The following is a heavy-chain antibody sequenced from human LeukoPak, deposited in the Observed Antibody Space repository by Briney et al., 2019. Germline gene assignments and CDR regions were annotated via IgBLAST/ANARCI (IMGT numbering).Heavy chain of an antibody. D-gene: IGHD3-9*01. CDR3: ARIDRNYDLLTGQYDVEVGRYYFDY. CDR1: GGSISAYY. J-gene: IGHJ4*02. CDR2: IYYSGST. V-gene: IGHV4-59*01. Sequence: SETLSLTCTVSGGSISAYYWSWIRQPPGKGLEWIGYIYYSGSTNYNPSLKSRVTLSVDTSKNQFSLKLSSVTAADTAVYYCARIDRNYDLLTGQYDVEVGRYYFDYWGQGTLVTVSS.